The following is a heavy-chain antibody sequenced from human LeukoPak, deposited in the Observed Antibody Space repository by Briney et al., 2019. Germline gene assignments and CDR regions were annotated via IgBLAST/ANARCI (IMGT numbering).Heavy chain of an antibody. V-gene: IGHV1-69*13. CDR2: IIPIFGSA. CDR3: ARETLNYGDYEWAIDI. Sequence: SVKVSCKASGGTFSSYAISLVRQAPGRGLEWMGGIIPIFGSANYAQNFQGRVTITADESTSTAYMELSSLRSEDTAVYYCARETLNYGDYEWAIDIWGQGTMVTVSS. D-gene: IGHD4-17*01. J-gene: IGHJ3*02. CDR1: GGTFSSYA.